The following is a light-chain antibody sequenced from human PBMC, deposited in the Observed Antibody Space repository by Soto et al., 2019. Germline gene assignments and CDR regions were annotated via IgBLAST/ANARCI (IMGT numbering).Light chain of an antibody. CDR3: MQALQIPWT. Sequence: DIVMTQPPLSLPVTPGEPASISCRSSQSLLHSNGYNYLDWYLQKPGQSPQLLIYLGSNRASGVPDRFGGSGSGTDFTLKISRVEAEDVGVYYCMQALQIPWTFGQGTKVEI. J-gene: IGKJ1*01. V-gene: IGKV2-28*01. CDR2: LGS. CDR1: QSLLHSNGYNY.